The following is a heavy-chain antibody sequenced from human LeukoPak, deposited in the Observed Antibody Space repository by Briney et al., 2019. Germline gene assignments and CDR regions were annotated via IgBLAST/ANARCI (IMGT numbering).Heavy chain of an antibody. V-gene: IGHV3-7*01. CDR1: GFTFSSYW. CDR2: IKQDGSEK. CDR3: ARDYGDSSFDY. J-gene: IGHJ4*02. D-gene: IGHD4-17*01. Sequence: PGGSLRLSCAASGFTFSSYWMSWVRQAPGKGLEWVANIKQDGSEKYYVDSVKGRFTISRDNAKNSPYLQMNSLRAEDTAVYYCARDYGDSSFDYWGQGTLVTVSS.